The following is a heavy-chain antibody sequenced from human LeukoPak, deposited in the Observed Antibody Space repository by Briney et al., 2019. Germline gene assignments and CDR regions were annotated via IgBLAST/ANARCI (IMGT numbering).Heavy chain of an antibody. V-gene: IGHV3-48*03. J-gene: IGHJ6*02. CDR1: GFTFSSYE. Sequence: GGSLRLSCAASGFTFSSYEINWVRQAPGKGLEWVSYISASGRTIYYADSVKGRFTISRDNAKNSLYLQMNSLRDEDTAVYYCARGSLTGEYGMDVWGQGTTVTVSS. CDR3: ARGSLTGEYGMDV. CDR2: ISASGRTI. D-gene: IGHD1-20*01.